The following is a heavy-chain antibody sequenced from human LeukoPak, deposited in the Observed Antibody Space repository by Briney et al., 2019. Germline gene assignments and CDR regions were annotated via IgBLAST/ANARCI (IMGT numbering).Heavy chain of an antibody. D-gene: IGHD6-19*01. V-gene: IGHV4-59*08. CDR3: ARIDRAVAGTIDY. CDR2: IYYSGST. CDR1: GGSISSYF. Sequence: SETLSPTCTVSGGSISSYFWSWIRQPPGKGLEWIGYIYYSGSTNYNPSLKSRVTMSVDTSKNQLSLKLSSVTAADTAVYYCARIDRAVAGTIDYWGQGTLVTVSS. J-gene: IGHJ4*02.